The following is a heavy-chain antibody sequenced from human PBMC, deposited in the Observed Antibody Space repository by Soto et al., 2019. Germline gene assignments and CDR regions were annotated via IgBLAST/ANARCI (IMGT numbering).Heavy chain of an antibody. D-gene: IGHD4-17*01. CDR2: IYYSGST. V-gene: IGHV4-59*01. Sequence: PSETLSLTCTVSGGSISSYYWSWIRQPPGKGLEWIGYIYYSGSTNYNPSLKSRVTISVDTSKNQFSLTLSSVTAADTAVYSCARGWRGGDYVWFPPWGQGTLVTVSS. CDR1: GGSISSYY. J-gene: IGHJ5*02. CDR3: ARGWRGGDYVWFPP.